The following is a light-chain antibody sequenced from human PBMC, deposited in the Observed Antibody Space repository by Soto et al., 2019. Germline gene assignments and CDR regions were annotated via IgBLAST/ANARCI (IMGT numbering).Light chain of an antibody. J-gene: IGKJ1*01. CDR3: QQFRNRPWT. Sequence: EIVLTQSPGTLSVSPGDRVTLSCRASQSTSINLAWYQHKPGQAPRLLIHAGSTRATGIPARISGSGSGTEFTLTISSLQSEDFAVYYCQQFRNRPWTFGQGTKVDIK. V-gene: IGKV3D-15*01. CDR2: AGS. CDR1: QSTSIN.